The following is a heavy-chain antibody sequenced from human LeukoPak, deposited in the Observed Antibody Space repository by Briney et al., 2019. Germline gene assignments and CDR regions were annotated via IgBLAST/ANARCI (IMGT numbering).Heavy chain of an antibody. Sequence: GRSLRLSCAASGFTFDDYAMHWVRQAPGKGLEWVSGISWNSGSIGYADSVKGRFTISRDNAKSSLYLQMNSLRAEDTALYYCAKDTWDYWGQGTLVTVSS. CDR1: GFTFDDYA. CDR2: ISWNSGSI. J-gene: IGHJ4*02. V-gene: IGHV3-9*01. CDR3: AKDTWDY.